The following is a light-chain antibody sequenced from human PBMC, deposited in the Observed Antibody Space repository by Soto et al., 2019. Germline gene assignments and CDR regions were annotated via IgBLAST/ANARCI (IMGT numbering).Light chain of an antibody. V-gene: IGLV1-47*01. Sequence: QSVLTQPPSASGTPGQRVTISCSGSSSNIGVNYVYWYQHLPGTAPKLLIYKNTQRPSGVPDRFSGSKSGTSASLAISGHRSEDEADYYCAAWDDSLNGWVFGGGTKLTVL. J-gene: IGLJ3*02. CDR3: AAWDDSLNGWV. CDR2: KNT. CDR1: SSNIGVNY.